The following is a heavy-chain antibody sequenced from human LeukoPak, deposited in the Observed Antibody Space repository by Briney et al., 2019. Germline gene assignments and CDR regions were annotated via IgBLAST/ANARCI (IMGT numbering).Heavy chain of an antibody. CDR2: IYYSGST. J-gene: IGHJ4*02. Sequence: PSETLSLTCTVSGGSISSYYWSWIQQPPGKGLEWIGYIYYSGSTNYNPSLESRVTISVDTSKNQFSLKLSSVTAADTAVYYCAGQRSGRLDYWGQGTLVTVSS. CDR3: AGQRSGRLDY. V-gene: IGHV4-59*01. D-gene: IGHD2-15*01. CDR1: GGSISSYY.